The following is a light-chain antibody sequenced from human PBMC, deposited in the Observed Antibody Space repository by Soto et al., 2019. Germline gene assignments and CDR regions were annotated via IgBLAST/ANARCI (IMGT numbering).Light chain of an antibody. J-gene: IGLJ1*01. CDR2: ANN. CDR1: SSNIGSNT. CDR3: AAWDDSLNGYV. Sequence: QSVLTQPPSASGTPGQRVTISCSGSSSNIGSNTVNWYQQLPGTAPKLLIHANNQRPSGVPDGFSGSKSGTSASLAISWLQSEEADYYCAAWDDSLNGYVFGTGTKVTVL. V-gene: IGLV1-44*01.